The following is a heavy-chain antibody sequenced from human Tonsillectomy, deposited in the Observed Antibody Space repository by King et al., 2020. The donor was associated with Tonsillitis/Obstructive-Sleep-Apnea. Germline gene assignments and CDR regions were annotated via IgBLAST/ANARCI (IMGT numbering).Heavy chain of an antibody. CDR3: AKDPGGSSSWTEYYFDY. V-gene: IGHV3-23*04. J-gene: IGHJ4*02. Sequence: VQLVESGGGLVQPGGSLRLSCAASGFTFSSYAMSWVRQAPGKGLEWVPAISGSGGSTYYADSVKGRFTISRDNSKNTLYLQMNSLRAEDTAVYYCAKDPGGSSSWTEYYFDYWGQGTLVTVSS. CDR1: GFTFSSYA. D-gene: IGHD6-13*01. CDR2: ISGSGGST.